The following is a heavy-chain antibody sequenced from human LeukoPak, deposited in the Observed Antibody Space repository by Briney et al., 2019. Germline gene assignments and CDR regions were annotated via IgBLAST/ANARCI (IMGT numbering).Heavy chain of an antibody. V-gene: IGHV3-7*01. Sequence: GGSLRLSCAASGFTFNNYWMTWVRQAPGKGLEWVAHINQDVSEEHYMDSVKARSTISRDNAKNSLSLQMNSLRAEDTALYYCVRDGGVSGYDLLDYWGQGTLVTVSS. D-gene: IGHD5-12*01. CDR2: INQDVSEE. J-gene: IGHJ4*02. CDR3: VRDGGVSGYDLLDY. CDR1: GFTFNNYW.